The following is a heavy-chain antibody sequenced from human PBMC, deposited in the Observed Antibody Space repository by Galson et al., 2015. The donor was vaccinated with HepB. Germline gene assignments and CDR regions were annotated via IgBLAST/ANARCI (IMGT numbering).Heavy chain of an antibody. CDR3: ARDRVVRGDIDY. V-gene: IGHV3-21*01. CDR1: GFTFSSYS. Sequence: SLRLSCAASGFTFSSYSMNWVRQAPGKGLEWVSSISSSSSYIYYADSVKGRFTISRDNAKNSLYLQMNSLRAEDTAVYYCARDRVVRGDIDYWGQGTLVAVSS. D-gene: IGHD3-10*01. CDR2: ISSSSSYI. J-gene: IGHJ4*02.